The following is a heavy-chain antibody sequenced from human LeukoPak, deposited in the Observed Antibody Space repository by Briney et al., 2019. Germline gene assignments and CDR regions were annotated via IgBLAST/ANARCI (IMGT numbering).Heavy chain of an antibody. J-gene: IGHJ4*02. D-gene: IGHD1-1*01. CDR2: ISSDGNIK. V-gene: IGHV3-30-3*01. CDR3: ARARVPATARNFDY. CDR1: GFTFSSYA. Sequence: PGGSLRLSCAASGFTFSSYAMHWVRQAPGKGLEWVAFISSDGNIKYYADSVKGRFTISRDNSKNSLYLQMNSLRAEDTGVYYCARARVPATARNFDYWGQRTLVTVSS.